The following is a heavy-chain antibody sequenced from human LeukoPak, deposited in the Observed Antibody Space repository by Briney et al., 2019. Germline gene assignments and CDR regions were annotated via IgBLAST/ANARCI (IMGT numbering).Heavy chain of an antibody. CDR2: IYHSGST. D-gene: IGHD6-13*01. CDR1: GGSISSGGYS. CDR3: ARVKYSSSPPAFYGMDV. Sequence: PSQTLSLTCAVSGGSISSGGYSGSWIRQPPGKGLEWIGYIYHSGSTYYNPSLKSRVTISVDRAKNQFSLKLSSVTAADTAVYYCARVKYSSSPPAFYGMDVWGQGTTVTVSS. V-gene: IGHV4-30-2*01. J-gene: IGHJ6*02.